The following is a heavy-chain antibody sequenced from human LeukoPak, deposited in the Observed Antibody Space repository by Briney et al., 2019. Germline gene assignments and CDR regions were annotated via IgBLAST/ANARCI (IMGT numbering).Heavy chain of an antibody. D-gene: IGHD2-15*01. Sequence: PGASLRLSCAASGFTFSSYAMTWVRQAPGKGLEWVSGISDSGGSTHYADSVKGRFTISRDNSKNTLYLQMNSLRAEDTAVYYCADSTPGFDYWGQGTLVTVSS. CDR3: ADSTPGFDY. J-gene: IGHJ4*02. CDR2: ISDSGGST. V-gene: IGHV3-23*01. CDR1: GFTFSSYA.